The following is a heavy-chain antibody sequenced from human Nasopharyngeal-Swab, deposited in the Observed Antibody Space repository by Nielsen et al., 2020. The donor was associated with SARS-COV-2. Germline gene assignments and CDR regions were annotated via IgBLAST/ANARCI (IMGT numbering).Heavy chain of an antibody. J-gene: IGHJ4*02. CDR3: SRDLDVATTGGFDY. CDR2: IGTAGDT. V-gene: IGHV3-13*01. Sequence: GESLKISCAASGFTVSSNDMHWVRQVTGKGLEWVSGIGTAGDTYYPGSVKGRFTISRENAKNSLYLQMNSLRGGDTAVYYCSRDLDVATTGGFDYWGQGPLVTVSS. CDR1: GFTVSSND. D-gene: IGHD6-13*01.